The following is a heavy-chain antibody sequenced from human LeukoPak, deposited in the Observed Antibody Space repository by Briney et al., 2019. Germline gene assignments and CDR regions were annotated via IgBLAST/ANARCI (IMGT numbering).Heavy chain of an antibody. J-gene: IGHJ4*02. CDR1: GFTFSSYG. V-gene: IGHV3-30*18. CDR3: AKDGNGYNYWGGYYFDY. Sequence: GGSLRLSCAASGFTFSSYGMHWVRQAPGKGLEWVAVISYDGSNKYYADSVKGRFTISRDNSKNTLYLQMNSLRAEDTAVYYCAKDGNGYNYWGGYYFDYWGQGTLVTVSS. D-gene: IGHD5-24*01. CDR2: ISYDGSNK.